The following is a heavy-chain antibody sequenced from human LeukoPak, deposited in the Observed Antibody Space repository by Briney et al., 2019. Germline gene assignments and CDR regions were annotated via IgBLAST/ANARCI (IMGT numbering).Heavy chain of an antibody. D-gene: IGHD1-7*01. V-gene: IGHV3-7*01. CDR1: GFIFRSYW. CDR2: IDEHGFKT. J-gene: IGHJ4*02. CDR3: ARDGITCTRDY. Sequence: GGSLRLSCAASGFIFRSYWMVWVRQAPGKGLEWVASIDEHGFKTYYAASVTGRFTIPKDTAKNSLDLQMNSLRAEDTAVYYCARDGITCTRDYWGQGALVTVSS.